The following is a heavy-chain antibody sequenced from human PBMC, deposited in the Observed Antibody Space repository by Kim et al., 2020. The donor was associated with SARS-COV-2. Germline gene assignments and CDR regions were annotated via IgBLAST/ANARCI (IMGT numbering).Heavy chain of an antibody. CDR3: AKILVPQRDYFDDF. D-gene: IGHD3-22*01. CDR1: GFAFSSFD. V-gene: IGHV3-23*01. CDR2: IGLTSANT. J-gene: IGHJ4*02. Sequence: GGSLRLSCVASGFAFSSFDMAWVRQAPGKGLEWVSSIGLTSANTYYAGSVRGRFTISRDNSKTTLSLQMTGLRADDTAIYYCAKILVPQRDYFDDFWGQGTLLTVSS.